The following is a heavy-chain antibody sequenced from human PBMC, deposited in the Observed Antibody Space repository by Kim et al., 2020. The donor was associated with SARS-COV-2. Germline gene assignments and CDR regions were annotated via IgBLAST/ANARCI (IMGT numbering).Heavy chain of an antibody. CDR1: GDSVSSGTYY. CDR3: ARDRPNYDFWTGYRRWFDP. J-gene: IGHJ5*02. CDR2: IHNSGST. V-gene: IGHV4-61*01. D-gene: IGHD3-3*01. Sequence: SETLSLTCTVSGDSVSSGTYYWSWIRLPPAKGLEWIGYIHNSGSTNYNPSLKSRVTISIDTSNNQFSLNLNSVTAADTAVYYCARDRPNYDFWTGYRRWFDPWGLGTLVTVSS.